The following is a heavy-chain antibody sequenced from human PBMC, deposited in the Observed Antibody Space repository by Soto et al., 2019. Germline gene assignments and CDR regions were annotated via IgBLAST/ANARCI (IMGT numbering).Heavy chain of an antibody. D-gene: IGHD6-19*01. CDR1: GFSLSGYW. Sequence: GGSLGLSCAASGFSLSGYWMHWVRQAPGKGLEWVAVIYHDGRNTHYADSVKGRFTISRDSSKNTVSLEMTSLRAEDTAVYYCAKGGRQWLVTSDFNYWGQRALVTVSS. J-gene: IGHJ4*02. CDR3: AKGGRQWLVTSDFNY. CDR2: IYHDGRNT. V-gene: IGHV3-30*18.